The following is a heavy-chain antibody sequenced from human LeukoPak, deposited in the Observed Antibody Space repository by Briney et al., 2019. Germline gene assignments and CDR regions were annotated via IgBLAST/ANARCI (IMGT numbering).Heavy chain of an antibody. CDR2: IYYSGST. CDR3: ARVGMATMNFDY. D-gene: IGHD5-24*01. Sequence: PSQTLSLTCTVSGGSISSGDYYWSWIHQPPGKGLEWIGYIYYSGSTYYNPSLKSRVTISVDTSKNQFSLKLSSVTAADTAVYYCARVGMATMNFDYWGQGTLVTVSS. J-gene: IGHJ4*02. CDR1: GGSISSGDYY. V-gene: IGHV4-30-4*01.